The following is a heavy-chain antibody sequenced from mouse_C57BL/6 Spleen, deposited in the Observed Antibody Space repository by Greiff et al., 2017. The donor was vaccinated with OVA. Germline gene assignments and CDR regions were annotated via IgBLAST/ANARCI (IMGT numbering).Heavy chain of an antibody. J-gene: IGHJ2*01. CDR3: ARRGSYGNFFDY. D-gene: IGHD2-1*01. V-gene: IGHV14-2*01. CDR1: GFTFTGYY. CDR2: IDPEDGET. Sequence: EVQLQQSGAELVKPGASVKLSCTASGFTFTGYYMHWVKQRPEQGLEWIGRIDPEDGETKYAPKSQGKATITADTSSNTAYMQLSSLTSEDTAVYDCARRGSYGNFFDYWGQGTTLTVSS.